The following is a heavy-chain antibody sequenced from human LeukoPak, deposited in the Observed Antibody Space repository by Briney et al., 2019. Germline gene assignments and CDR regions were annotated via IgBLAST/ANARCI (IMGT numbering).Heavy chain of an antibody. V-gene: IGHV1-2*02. J-gene: IGHJ4*02. CDR3: ARDSCSSTSCLSIDDY. CDR1: GYTFTVYY. Sequence: ASVKVSCKASGYTFTVYYMHWVRQAPGQGLEWMRWINPNSGGTNYAQKFQGRVTMTRDTSISTVYMELSRLRSDDTAVYYCARDSCSSTSCLSIDDYWGQGTLVTVSS. CDR2: INPNSGGT. D-gene: IGHD2-2*01.